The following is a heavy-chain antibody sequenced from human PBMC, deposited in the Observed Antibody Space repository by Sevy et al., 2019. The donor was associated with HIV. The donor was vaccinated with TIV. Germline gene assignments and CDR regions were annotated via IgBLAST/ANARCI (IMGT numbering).Heavy chain of an antibody. J-gene: IGHJ4*02. Sequence: GGSLRLSCTGSGFTFGNYAVSWVRQAPGKGLEWVGFIRSKTYGGTTEYAASVEGRFTVSREDSKSIAYLQMNSLKTEDTAVYYCTRDRLRYFDSWGQGTLVTVSS. D-gene: IGHD3-9*01. CDR3: TRDRLRYFDS. CDR1: GFTFGNYA. CDR2: IRSKTYGGTT. V-gene: IGHV3-49*04.